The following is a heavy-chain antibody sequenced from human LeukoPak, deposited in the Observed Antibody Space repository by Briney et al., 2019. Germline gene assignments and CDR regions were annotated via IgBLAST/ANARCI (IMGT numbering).Heavy chain of an antibody. CDR2: ISSSSSTI. V-gene: IGHV3-48*01. CDR1: GFTFSSYS. Sequence: GGSLRLSFEASGFTFSSYSMNWFRQAPGKGREWVSYISSSSSTIYYADSVKGRFTISRDNAKNSLYLQMNSLRAEDTAVYYCARDRNYGDYEFDYWGQGTLVTVSS. CDR3: ARDRNYGDYEFDY. D-gene: IGHD4-17*01. J-gene: IGHJ4*02.